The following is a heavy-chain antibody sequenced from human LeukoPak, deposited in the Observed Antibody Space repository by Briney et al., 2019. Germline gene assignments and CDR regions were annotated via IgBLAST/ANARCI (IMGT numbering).Heavy chain of an antibody. D-gene: IGHD3-3*01. CDR1: GGSISSSSYY. V-gene: IGHV4-61*02. CDR2: IYTSGST. J-gene: IGHJ6*04. Sequence: PSETLSLTCTVSGGSISSSSYYWGWIRQPAGKGLEWIGRIYTSGSTNYNPSLKSRVTMSVDTSKNQFSLKLSSVTAADTAVYYCARNWAVRYDFWSGYSARPTMDVWGKGTTVTVSS. CDR3: ARNWAVRYDFWSGYSARPTMDV.